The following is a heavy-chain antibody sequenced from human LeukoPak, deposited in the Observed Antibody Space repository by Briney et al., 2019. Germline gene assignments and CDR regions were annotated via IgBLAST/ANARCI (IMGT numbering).Heavy chain of an antibody. D-gene: IGHD3-22*01. CDR2: ISGSGGTT. J-gene: IGHJ4*02. V-gene: IGHV3-23*01. Sequence: PGGSLRLSCAASGFTFSTYAMSWVRQAPGKGLEWVSAISGSGGTTYYADSVKGRFTISRDNSKNTLYLQMNSLRADDRAVYYCAKETYDRDFDYWGQGTLVTVSS. CDR1: GFTFSTYA. CDR3: AKETYDRDFDY.